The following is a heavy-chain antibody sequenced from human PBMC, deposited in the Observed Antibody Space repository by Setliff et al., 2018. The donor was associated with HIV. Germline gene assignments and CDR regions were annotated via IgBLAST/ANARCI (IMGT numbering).Heavy chain of an antibody. CDR1: GFIFDDYA. Sequence: GGSLRLSCAASGFIFDDYAMHWVRQAPGKGLEWVSGISWNSGSIGYADSVKGRFTISRDNAKNSLYLQMNSLRAEDTALYYCAKDSAYSYASDLDYWGQGTLVTVSS. J-gene: IGHJ4*02. CDR3: AKDSAYSYASDLDY. CDR2: ISWNSGSI. V-gene: IGHV3-9*01. D-gene: IGHD5-18*01.